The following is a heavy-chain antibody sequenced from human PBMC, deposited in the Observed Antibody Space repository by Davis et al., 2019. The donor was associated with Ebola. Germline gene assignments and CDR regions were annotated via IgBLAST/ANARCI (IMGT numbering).Heavy chain of an antibody. CDR3: ARDREVQLEPAYYYYYGMDV. V-gene: IGHV3-21*01. D-gene: IGHD1-1*01. J-gene: IGHJ6*04. CDR1: GFTFSSYS. Sequence: PGGSLRLSCAASGFTFSSYSMNWVRQAPGKGLEVVSSISSSSSYIYYADSVKGRFTISRDNAKNSLYLQMNSLRAEDTAVYYCARDREVQLEPAYYYYYGMDVWGKGTTVTVSS. CDR2: ISSSSSYI.